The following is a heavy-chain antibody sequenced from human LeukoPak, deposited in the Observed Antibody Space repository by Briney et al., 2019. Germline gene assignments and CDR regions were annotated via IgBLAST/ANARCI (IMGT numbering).Heavy chain of an antibody. CDR1: GFTSSSYE. V-gene: IGHV3-48*03. J-gene: IGHJ4*02. Sequence: PGGSLRLSCAASGFTSSSYEMNWVRQAPGKGLEWVSYISSSGSTIYYADSVKGRFTISRDNAKNSLYLQMNSLRAEDTAVYYCARDPPYDILTGLMWDYWGQGTLVTVSS. CDR3: ARDPPYDILTGLMWDY. D-gene: IGHD3-9*01. CDR2: ISSSGSTI.